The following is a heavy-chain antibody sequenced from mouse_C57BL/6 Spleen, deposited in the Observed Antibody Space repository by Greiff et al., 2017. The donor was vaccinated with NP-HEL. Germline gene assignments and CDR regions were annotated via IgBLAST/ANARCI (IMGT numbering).Heavy chain of an antibody. Sequence: VKLMESGPELVKPGASVKISCKASGYAFSSSWMNWVKQRPGKGLEWIGRIYPGDGDTNYNGKFKGKATLTADKSSSTAYMQLSSLTSEDSAVYFCARMVTRGGAMDYWGQGTSVTVSS. J-gene: IGHJ4*01. V-gene: IGHV1-82*01. CDR1: GYAFSSSW. D-gene: IGHD2-2*01. CDR2: IYPGDGDT. CDR3: ARMVTRGGAMDY.